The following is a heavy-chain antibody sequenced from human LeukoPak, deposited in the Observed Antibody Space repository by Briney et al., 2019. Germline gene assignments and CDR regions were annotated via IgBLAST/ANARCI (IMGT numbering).Heavy chain of an antibody. J-gene: IGHJ6*02. D-gene: IGHD6-6*01. CDR3: ASSPGAARYFPYYYYYGMDV. CDR2: IYYSVST. Sequence: PSETLSLTCPVSVGSISSYYWSWLRQPPGKGLEWIGYIYYSVSTNYNPSLKSRVTISVDTSKNQFSLKLSSVTAADTAVYYCASSPGAARYFPYYYYYGMDVWGQGTTVTVSS. V-gene: IGHV4-59*08. CDR1: VGSISSYY.